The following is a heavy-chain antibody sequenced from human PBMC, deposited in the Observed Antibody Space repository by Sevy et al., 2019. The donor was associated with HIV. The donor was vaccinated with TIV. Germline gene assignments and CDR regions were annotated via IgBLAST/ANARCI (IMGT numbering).Heavy chain of an antibody. D-gene: IGHD5-18*01. Sequence: SETLSLTCIVSSGSVSSGNNYWSWIRQPPGKGLEWIGYIYYSGNTKYNPSLKSRVTISIDTSKNQFSLNLTPVTAAETAGYYCARDPSEEGFSYGPFDSWGQGILVTVSS. J-gene: IGHJ5*01. CDR1: SGSVSSGNNY. V-gene: IGHV4-61*01. CDR3: ARDPSEEGFSYGPFDS. CDR2: IYYSGNT.